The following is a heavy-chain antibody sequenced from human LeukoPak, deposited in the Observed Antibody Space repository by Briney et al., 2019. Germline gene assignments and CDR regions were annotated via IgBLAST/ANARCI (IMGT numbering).Heavy chain of an antibody. V-gene: IGHV3-23*01. CDR1: AFPFSSHG. CDR3: AKDGAWLRFDD. D-gene: IGHD5-12*01. J-gene: IGHJ4*02. CDR2: ISPGGGPT. Sequence: GGSLRLSCAGSAFPFSSHGMNWVRQAPGKGLEWVSGISPGGGPTYYADSVKGRFTISRDDSKSTLYLQMTNLRAEDTAVYYCAKDGAWLRFDDWGQGILVTVSS.